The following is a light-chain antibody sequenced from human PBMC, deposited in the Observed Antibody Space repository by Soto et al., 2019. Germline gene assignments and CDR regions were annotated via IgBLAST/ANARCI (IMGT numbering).Light chain of an antibody. Sequence: EIVMTQSPTTLSVSPGERATLSCRASQSVSNNLTWYQQKPGQAPRLLIYGASTRATDIPARFSGSGSGTEFTLTISSLQSEDFAVYYCQHYDSWPPLFGPGTKVDIK. CDR1: QSVSNN. CDR3: QHYDSWPPL. V-gene: IGKV3-15*01. J-gene: IGKJ3*01. CDR2: GAS.